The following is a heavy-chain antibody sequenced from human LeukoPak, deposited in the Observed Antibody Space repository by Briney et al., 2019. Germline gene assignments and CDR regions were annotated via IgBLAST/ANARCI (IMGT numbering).Heavy chain of an antibody. CDR1: GFTVSSNY. CDR2: IYSGGST. V-gene: IGHV3-53*01. D-gene: IGHD3-22*01. J-gene: IGHJ4*02. Sequence: QPGGSLRLSCAASGFTVSSNYMSWVRQAPGKGLEWVSVIYSGGSTYYADSVKGRLTISRDSSKNTLYLEMNSLRAEDTAVYYCAACYDSSGYCDYWGQGTLVTVSS. CDR3: AACYDSSGYCDY.